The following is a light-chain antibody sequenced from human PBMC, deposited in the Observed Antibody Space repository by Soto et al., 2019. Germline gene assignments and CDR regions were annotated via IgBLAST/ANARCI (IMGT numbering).Light chain of an antibody. CDR3: QSWGTGMV. CDR2: LNSDGSH. Sequence: QPVLTQSPSASASLGASVKLTCTLSSGHSSYAIAWHQQQPEKGPRYLMKLNSDGSHSKGDGIPDRFSGSSSGSERYLTITCLQSEDEADYYCQSWGTGMVFGGGTKLTV. V-gene: IGLV4-69*01. CDR1: SGHSSYA. J-gene: IGLJ3*02.